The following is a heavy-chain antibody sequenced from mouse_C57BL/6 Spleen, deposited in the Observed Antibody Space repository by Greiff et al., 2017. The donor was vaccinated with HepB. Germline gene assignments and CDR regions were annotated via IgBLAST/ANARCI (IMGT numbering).Heavy chain of an antibody. V-gene: IGHV1-82*01. Sequence: VQRVESGPELVKPGASVKISCKASGYAFSSSWMNWVKQRPGKGLEWIGRIYPGDGDTNYNGKFKGKATLTADKASSTAYMQLSSLTSEDSAVYFWARSSSYWYFDVWGTGTTVTVSS. CDR2: IYPGDGDT. CDR3: ARSSSYWYFDV. J-gene: IGHJ1*03. D-gene: IGHD1-1*01. CDR1: GYAFSSSW.